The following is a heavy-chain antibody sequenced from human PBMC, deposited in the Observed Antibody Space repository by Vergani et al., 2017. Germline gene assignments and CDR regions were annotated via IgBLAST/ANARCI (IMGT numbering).Heavy chain of an antibody. CDR2: INHSGST. J-gene: IGHJ6*02. CDR3: AGGHRDRSSSPGPYYYYGMDV. V-gene: IGHV4-34*01. CDR1: GGSFSGYY. D-gene: IGHD6-13*01. Sequence: QVQLQQWGAGLLKPSETLSLTCAVYGGSFSGYYWSWIRQPPGKGLEWIGEINHSGSTNYNPSLKSRVTISVDTSKNQFSLKLSSVTAADTAVYYCAGGHRDRSSSPGPYYYYGMDVWGQGTTVTVSS.